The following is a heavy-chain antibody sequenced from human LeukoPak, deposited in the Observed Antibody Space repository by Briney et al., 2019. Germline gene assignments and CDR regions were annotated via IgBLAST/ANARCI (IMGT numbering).Heavy chain of an antibody. CDR3: ARDSRDYVFDY. V-gene: IGHV3-48*02. Sequence: GGSLRLSCAASGFTFSTYRMNGVRQAPGNGLEWGSYISSSRRTIHYADSVKGRFTISRDNAKNTLYLQMNSLRDADTAVYYCARDSRDYVFDYWGQGALVTVSS. CDR2: ISSSRRTI. CDR1: GFTFSTYR. D-gene: IGHD4-17*01. J-gene: IGHJ4*02.